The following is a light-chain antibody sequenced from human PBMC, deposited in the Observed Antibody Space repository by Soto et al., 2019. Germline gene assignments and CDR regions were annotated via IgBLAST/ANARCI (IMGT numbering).Light chain of an antibody. V-gene: IGLV2-14*02. CDR3: CSYTTSSTLVV. CDR2: EGS. Sequence: QSVLTQPASVSGSLGQSITISCTGTSSDVGSYNIVSWYQQHPGKVPKLIIYEGSSRPSGVSNRFSGSKSGNTAALTISGLQAEDEADYYCCSYTTSSTLVVFGGGTKLTVL. CDR1: SSDVGSYNI. J-gene: IGLJ2*01.